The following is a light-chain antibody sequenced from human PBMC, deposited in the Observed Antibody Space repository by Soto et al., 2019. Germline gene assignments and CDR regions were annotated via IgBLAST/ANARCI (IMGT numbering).Light chain of an antibody. CDR1: QDISNY. Sequence: DIQMTQSPSSLSASVGDRVTITCQASQDISNYLNWYQQKPGKAPKLLIYDASNWETGVPSRFSGSGSGTDFNFTISSLQPEDIATYYCQQYDNLPGTFGPGTKVDIK. CDR2: DAS. J-gene: IGKJ3*01. CDR3: QQYDNLPGT. V-gene: IGKV1-33*01.